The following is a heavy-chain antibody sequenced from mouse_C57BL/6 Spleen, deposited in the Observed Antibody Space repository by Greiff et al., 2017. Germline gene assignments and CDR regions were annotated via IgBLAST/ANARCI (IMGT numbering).Heavy chain of an antibody. CDR2: IDPSDSET. Sequence: QVQLQQPGAELVRPGSSVKLSCKASGYTFTSYWMHWVKQRPIQGLEWIGNIDPSDSETHYNQQFKDKATLTVEKSSSTAYMQLSSLTSEDSAVYYCARYDGGAWFADWGQGTLVTVSA. CDR3: ARYDGGAWFAD. J-gene: IGHJ3*01. V-gene: IGHV1-52*01. CDR1: GYTFTSYW. D-gene: IGHD1-2*01.